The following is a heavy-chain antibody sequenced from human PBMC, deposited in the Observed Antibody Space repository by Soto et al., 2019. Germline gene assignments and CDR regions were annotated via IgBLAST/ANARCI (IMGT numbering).Heavy chain of an antibody. CDR3: SRYGCSSTSCLYSIGLYRGHYCDS. Sequence: QVQLVQSGAEVKKPGSSVKVSCKAYVGTFSSYAISWVRQAPGQGIEWMGGIIPIFGTANYAQKFQGSVKMSADKSTSTAYMELSSLRSEDTDVDYVSRYGCSSTSCLYSIGLYRGHYCDSLGQGTLVTVFS. J-gene: IGHJ4*02. D-gene: IGHD2-2*01. CDR2: IIPIFGTA. V-gene: IGHV1-69*06. CDR1: VGTFSSYA.